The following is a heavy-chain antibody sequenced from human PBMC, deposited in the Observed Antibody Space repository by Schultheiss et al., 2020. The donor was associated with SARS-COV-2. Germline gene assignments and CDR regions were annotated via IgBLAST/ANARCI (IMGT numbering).Heavy chain of an antibody. CDR1: GFTFSSYG. CDR3: ARDANPELFDY. CDR2: IWYDGSNK. Sequence: GGSLRLSCAASGFTFSSYGMHWVRQAPGKGLEWVAVIWYDGSNKYYADSVKGRFTISRDNAKNSLYLQMNSLRAEDTAVYYCARDANPELFDYWGQGTLVTVSS. V-gene: IGHV3-33*01. D-gene: IGHD1-26*01. J-gene: IGHJ4*02.